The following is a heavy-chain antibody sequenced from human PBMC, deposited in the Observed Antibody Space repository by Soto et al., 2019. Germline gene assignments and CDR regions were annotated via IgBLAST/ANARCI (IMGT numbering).Heavy chain of an antibody. CDR1: GFTFSSYG. Sequence: QVQLVESGGGVVQPGRSLRLSCAASGFTFSSYGMHWVRQAPGKGLEWVAVIWYDGSNKYYADSVKGRFTIYRDNSKNTLYLQMNSLRDEDTAVYYCARDLTSGYSYGYFAYWGQGTLVTVSS. J-gene: IGHJ4*02. CDR2: IWYDGSNK. V-gene: IGHV3-33*01. CDR3: ARDLTSGYSYGYFAY. D-gene: IGHD5-18*01.